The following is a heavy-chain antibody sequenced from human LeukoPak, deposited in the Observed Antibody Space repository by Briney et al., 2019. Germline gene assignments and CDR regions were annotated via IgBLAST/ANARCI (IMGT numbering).Heavy chain of an antibody. CDR1: AVTFTFSASG. Sequence: GGSLRLSRAASAVTFTFSASGMHWVRQAPGKGLEWVAFIQFDDREKYYADSVKGRCPISRDNSKNTVYLQMNSLRAEDTAIYYCAREGGTIEIGEFDYWGQGTLVTVSS. D-gene: IGHD3-16*02. J-gene: IGHJ4*02. CDR3: AREGGTIEIGEFDY. V-gene: IGHV3-30*02. CDR2: IQFDDREK.